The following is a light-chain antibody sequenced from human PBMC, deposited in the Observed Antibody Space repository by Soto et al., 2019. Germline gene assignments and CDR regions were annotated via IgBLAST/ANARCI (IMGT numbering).Light chain of an antibody. Sequence: QSALTQPASVSGSPGQSITISCTGTSSDVGAYNLVSWYQQHPGRAPKLFIFDVSDRPSGVSDRFSGSKSGNTASLTISGLQAEDEASYYCSSYTNTSTLVFGGGTQLPS. V-gene: IGLV2-14*02. CDR1: SSDVGAYNL. CDR2: DVS. CDR3: SSYTNTSTLV. J-gene: IGLJ3*02.